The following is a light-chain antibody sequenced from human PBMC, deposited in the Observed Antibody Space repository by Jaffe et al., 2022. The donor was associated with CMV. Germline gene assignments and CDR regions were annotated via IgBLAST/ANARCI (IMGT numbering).Light chain of an antibody. V-gene: IGKV1-12*01. Sequence: DMQMTQSPSSVSASVGDRVTITCRASQGVQGFTRWLAWYQQKPGKAPKLLIYAASDLQDGVPRRFSGSGSGTTFTLTISSLQPDDFATYYCQLAHGFPLTFTFGPGTKVDIK. CDR1: QGVQGFTRW. CDR2: AAS. CDR3: QLAHGFPLTFT. J-gene: IGKJ3*01.